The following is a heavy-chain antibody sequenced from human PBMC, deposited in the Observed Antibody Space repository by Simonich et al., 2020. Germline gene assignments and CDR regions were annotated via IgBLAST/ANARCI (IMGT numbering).Heavy chain of an antibody. Sequence: QVQLQESGPGLVKPSETLSLTCTVSGGSISSYHWSWIRQPTGKGLEWIGYISYSGSTNYNPALKSRVTISVDTSKNQFSRKLSAVTAADTAVYYCARGGLYFDYWGQGTLVTVSS. J-gene: IGHJ4*02. CDR1: GGSISSYH. CDR3: ARGGLYFDY. CDR2: ISYSGST. D-gene: IGHD2-15*01. V-gene: IGHV4-59*01.